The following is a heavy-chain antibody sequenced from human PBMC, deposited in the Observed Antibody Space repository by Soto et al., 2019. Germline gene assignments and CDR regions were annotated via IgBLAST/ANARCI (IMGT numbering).Heavy chain of an antibody. CDR2: IKQDGSEK. Sequence: EVQLVESGGGLVQPGGSLRLSCAASGFTFSSYWMSWVRQAPGKGLEWVANIKQDGSEKYYVDSVKSRFTISRDNAKNSLYLQMNSLRAEDTAVYYCARVIAVAGTPFDYWGQGTLVTVSS. CDR1: GFTFSSYW. J-gene: IGHJ4*02. CDR3: ARVIAVAGTPFDY. V-gene: IGHV3-7*05. D-gene: IGHD6-19*01.